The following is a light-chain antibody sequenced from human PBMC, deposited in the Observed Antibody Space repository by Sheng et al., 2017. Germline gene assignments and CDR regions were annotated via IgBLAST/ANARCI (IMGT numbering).Light chain of an antibody. CDR1: SSDIGGFND. CDR2: DVD. Sequence: QSALTQPASVSGSPGQPITVSCTGTSSDIGGFNDVSWYQQHPGKAPKLMIYDVDRRPSGVPDRFSGSKSGNTASLTVSGLQAEDEADYYCSSYAGSDSLVFGGGTKLTVL. V-gene: IGLV2-8*01. J-gene: IGLJ3*02. CDR3: SSYAGSDSLV.